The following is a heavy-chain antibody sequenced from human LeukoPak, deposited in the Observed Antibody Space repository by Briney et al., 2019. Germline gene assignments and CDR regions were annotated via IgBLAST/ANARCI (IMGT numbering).Heavy chain of an antibody. CDR3: ATISYENAFDI. V-gene: IGHV3-53*01. CDR1: GFTVSSNY. Sequence: PGGSLRLSCAASGFTVSSNYMSWVRQAPGKGLEWVSVIYSGGSTYYADSVKGRFTISRDNSKNTLYLQKNSLRAEDTAVYYCATISYENAFDIWGQGTMVTVSS. J-gene: IGHJ3*02. CDR2: IYSGGST. D-gene: IGHD3-3*01.